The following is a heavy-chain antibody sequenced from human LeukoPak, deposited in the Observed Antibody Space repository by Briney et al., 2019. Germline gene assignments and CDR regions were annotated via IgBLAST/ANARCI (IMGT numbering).Heavy chain of an antibody. Sequence: GGSLRLSCTASGFRFGDYAMTWVRQAPGQGLEWIGFIRSKAYGGTADYAASVKGRFSISRDDSKSIAYLQMTSLKIEGTAMYYCTRTIFGVVIDYWGQGTLVTVSS. V-gene: IGHV3-49*04. J-gene: IGHJ4*02. D-gene: IGHD3-3*01. CDR1: GFRFGDYA. CDR3: TRTIFGVVIDY. CDR2: IRSKAYGGTA.